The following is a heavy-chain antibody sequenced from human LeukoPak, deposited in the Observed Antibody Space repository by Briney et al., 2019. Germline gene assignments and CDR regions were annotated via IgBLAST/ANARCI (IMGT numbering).Heavy chain of an antibody. D-gene: IGHD6-19*01. CDR1: GFTFSGSA. CDR2: IRSKANSYAT. V-gene: IGHV3-73*01. J-gene: IGHJ4*02. CDR3: TERRYSSGSPHFDY. Sequence: PGGSLRLSCAASGFTFSGSAMHWVRQASGKGLEWVGRIRSKANSYATAYAASVKGRFTISRDDSKNTAYLQMNSLKTEDTAVYYCTERRYSSGSPHFDYWGQGTLVTVSS.